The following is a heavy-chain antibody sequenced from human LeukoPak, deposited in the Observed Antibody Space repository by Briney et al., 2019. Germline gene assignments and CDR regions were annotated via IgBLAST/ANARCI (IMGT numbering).Heavy chain of an antibody. CDR3: AKTWRGSSWSFDY. Sequence: GGSLRLSCAASGFTFSDYYMSWIRQAPGKGLEWVSGLSGSDGSTYYADSVKGRFTLSRDNSKNTLDLQMNSLRAEDTDVYYCAKTWRGSSWSFDYWGQGTLVTVSS. D-gene: IGHD6-13*01. CDR1: GFTFSDYY. J-gene: IGHJ4*02. CDR2: LSGSDGST. V-gene: IGHV3-23*01.